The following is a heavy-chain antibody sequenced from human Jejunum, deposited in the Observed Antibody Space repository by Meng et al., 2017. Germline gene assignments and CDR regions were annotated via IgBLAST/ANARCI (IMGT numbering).Heavy chain of an antibody. CDR2: INSDGTGT. Sequence: GESPKIFCAASGFTFSGYWMHWFRQGTGKSLVWLSHINSDGTGTSYAESVRGRFTISRDNAKNTLYLQMNSLTVEDTAVYYCVRDGPNYFDQWGQGTLVTVSS. J-gene: IGHJ4*02. CDR1: GFTFSGYW. V-gene: IGHV3-74*01. CDR3: VRDGPNYFDQ.